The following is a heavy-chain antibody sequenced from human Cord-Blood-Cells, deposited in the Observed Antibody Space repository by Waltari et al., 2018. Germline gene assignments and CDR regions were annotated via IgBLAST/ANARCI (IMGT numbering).Heavy chain of an antibody. CDR2: IIPIFGTA. J-gene: IGHJ4*02. Sequence: SYDSSWERQARGQGLEWMGGIIPIFGTANYAQKFQGRVTITADESTSTAYMELSSLRSEDTAVYYCARDRQFGRNYDILTGYYYWGQGTLVTVSS. CDR1: SYD. V-gene: IGHV1-69*01. CDR3: ARDRQFGRNYDILTGYYY. D-gene: IGHD3-9*01.